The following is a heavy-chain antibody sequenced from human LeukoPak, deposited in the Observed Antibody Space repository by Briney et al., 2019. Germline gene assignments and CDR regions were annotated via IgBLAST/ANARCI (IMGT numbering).Heavy chain of an antibody. J-gene: IGHJ4*02. Sequence: GGSLRLSCAASGFTFDDYAMHWVRQAPGKGLEWVSLICGDGGSTYYADSVKGRFTISRDNSKNSLYLQMNSLRTEDTALYYCAKDWGAYYDSSGFYSGDFDYWGQGTLVTVSS. D-gene: IGHD3-22*01. CDR3: AKDWGAYYDSSGFYSGDFDY. CDR2: ICGDGGST. V-gene: IGHV3-43*02. CDR1: GFTFDDYA.